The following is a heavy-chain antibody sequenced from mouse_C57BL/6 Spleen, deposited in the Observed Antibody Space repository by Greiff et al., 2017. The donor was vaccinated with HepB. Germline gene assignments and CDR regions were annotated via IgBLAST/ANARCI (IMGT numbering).Heavy chain of an antibody. V-gene: IGHV2-2*01. CDR3: ARSYYDGYHGGFAY. D-gene: IGHD2-3*01. CDR1: GFSLTSYG. Sequence: VMLVESGPGLVQPSQSLSITCTVSGFSLTSYGVHWVRQSPGKGLEWLGVIWSGGSTDYNAAFISRLSISKDNSKSQVFFKMNSLQADDTAIYYCARSYYDGYHGGFAYWGQGTLVTVSA. CDR2: IWSGGST. J-gene: IGHJ3*01.